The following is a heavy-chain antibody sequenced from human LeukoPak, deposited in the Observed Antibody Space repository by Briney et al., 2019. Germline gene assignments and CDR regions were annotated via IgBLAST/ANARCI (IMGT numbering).Heavy chain of an antibody. J-gene: IGHJ4*02. Sequence: GGSLRLSCAGSGFSFSSFAMTWVRQAPGKGLEWVSNIYGGGTNTFYADSVKGRFTISRDDSKNMQFLEMDSLRPEDTAVYFCAKRITEAAGIYFDSWGQGTLVTVSS. CDR1: GFSFSSFA. D-gene: IGHD6-19*01. CDR3: AKRITEAAGIYFDS. V-gene: IGHV3-23*01. CDR2: IYGGGTNT.